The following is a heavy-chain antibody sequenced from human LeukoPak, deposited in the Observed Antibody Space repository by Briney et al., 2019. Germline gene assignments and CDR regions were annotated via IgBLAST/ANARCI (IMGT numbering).Heavy chain of an antibody. CDR1: GYTFTSYD. Sequence: PSVSVSCKASGYTFTSYDINWVRQATGQGLECMGWMNPNSGNTGYAQKFQGRVTMTRNTSISTAYMELSSLRSEDTAVYYCARLCYDILTGYYYNWFDPWGQGTLVTVSS. CDR3: ARLCYDILTGYYYNWFDP. J-gene: IGHJ5*02. V-gene: IGHV1-8*01. CDR2: MNPNSGNT. D-gene: IGHD3-9*01.